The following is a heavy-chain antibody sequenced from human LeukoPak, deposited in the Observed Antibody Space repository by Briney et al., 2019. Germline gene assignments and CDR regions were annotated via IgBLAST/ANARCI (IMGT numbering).Heavy chain of an antibody. Sequence: PGGSLRLSCAASGFTFSSYATSWVRQAPGKGLEWVSAISGSGGSTYYADSVKGRFTISRDNSKNTLYLQVNSLRAEDTAVYYCAKGPSRVAGRSYFDYWGQGTLVTVSS. CDR1: GFTFSSYA. J-gene: IGHJ4*02. V-gene: IGHV3-23*01. D-gene: IGHD3-10*01. CDR2: ISGSGGST. CDR3: AKGPSRVAGRSYFDY.